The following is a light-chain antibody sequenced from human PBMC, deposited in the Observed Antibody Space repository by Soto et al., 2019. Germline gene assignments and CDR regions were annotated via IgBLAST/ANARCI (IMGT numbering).Light chain of an antibody. CDR3: QKYNSASLT. Sequence: DIQMTQSPSSLSASVGDRVTITCRASQGISTYLAWYQQKPGKVPKLLIYAASPLQSGVTSRFSGSGSGTDFTLTISSLQPEDVATYYCQKYNSASLTFGGGTKVEIK. CDR1: QGISTY. J-gene: IGKJ4*01. CDR2: AAS. V-gene: IGKV1-27*01.